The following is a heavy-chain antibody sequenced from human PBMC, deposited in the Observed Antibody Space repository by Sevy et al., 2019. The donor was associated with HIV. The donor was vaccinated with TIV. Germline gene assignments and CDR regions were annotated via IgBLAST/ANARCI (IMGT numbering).Heavy chain of an antibody. J-gene: IGHJ6*02. CDR2: IYHSGST. CDR1: GYSISSGYY. V-gene: IGHV4-38-2*01. D-gene: IGHD3-10*01. CDR3: ASNYGSGSYYSPGMDV. Sequence: SETLSLTCAVSGYSISSGYYWGWIRQPPGKGLEWIGSIYHSGSTYYNPSLKSRVTISVDTSKNQFSLKLGSVTAADTAVYYCASNYGSGSYYSPGMDVWGQGTTVTVSS.